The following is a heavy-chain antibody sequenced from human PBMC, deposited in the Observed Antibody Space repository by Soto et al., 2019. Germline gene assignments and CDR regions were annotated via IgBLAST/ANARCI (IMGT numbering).Heavy chain of an antibody. J-gene: IGHJ4*02. D-gene: IGHD4-17*01. CDR2: ISSNGGST. V-gene: IGHV3-64*01. Sequence: GGSLRLSCAASGFTFSSYAMHWVRQAPGKGLEYVSAISSNGGSTYYANSVKGRFTISGDNSKNTLYLQMGSLRAEDMAVYYCARASHYGDTATFDYWGQGTLVTVSS. CDR3: ARASHYGDTATFDY. CDR1: GFTFSSYA.